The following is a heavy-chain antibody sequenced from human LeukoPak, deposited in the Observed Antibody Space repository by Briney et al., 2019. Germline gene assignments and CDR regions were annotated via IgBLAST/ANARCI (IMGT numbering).Heavy chain of an antibody. CDR3: AKSLSSSNFEY. J-gene: IGHJ4*02. CDR2: LNQDGSER. Sequence: GGSLRLSFTASGFTLTSYGMSWFRQTPGKGLEWVAHLNQDGSERYYVDSVKGRFTISRENAKNSLYLQMNSLRSEDTAENYCAKSLSSSNFEYWGQGILVTVSS. D-gene: IGHD2/OR15-2a*01. V-gene: IGHV3-7*02. CDR1: GFTLTSYG.